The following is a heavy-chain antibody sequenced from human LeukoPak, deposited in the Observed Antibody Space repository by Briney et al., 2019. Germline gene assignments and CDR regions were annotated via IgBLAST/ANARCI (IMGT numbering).Heavy chain of an antibody. CDR1: GFTFSTYT. D-gene: IGHD1-1*01. CDR3: ARDRLLEDRDYSYYYYMDV. Sequence: GGSLRLSCAASGFTFSTYTINWVRQAPGKGLEWVSSISSSSSYIYYADSVKGRFTISRDNAKNSLYLQMNSLRAEDTAVYHCARDRLLEDRDYSYYYYMDVWGKGTTVTVSS. J-gene: IGHJ6*03. CDR2: ISSSSSYI. V-gene: IGHV3-21*01.